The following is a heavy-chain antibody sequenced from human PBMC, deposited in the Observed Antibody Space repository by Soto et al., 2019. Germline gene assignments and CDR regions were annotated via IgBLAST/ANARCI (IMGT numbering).Heavy chain of an antibody. D-gene: IGHD2-2*01. CDR3: ARVPLVYCISTSCLYDWYDP. CDR2: IYYSGST. CDR1: GGSISSGGYY. V-gene: IGHV4-31*03. J-gene: IGHJ5*02. Sequence: PSETLSLTCTVSGGSISSGGYYWSWIRQHPGKGLEWIGYIYYSGSTYYNPSLKSRVTISVDTSKNQFSLKLSSVTAADTAVYYCARVPLVYCISTSCLYDWYDPWGQGTLVTVS.